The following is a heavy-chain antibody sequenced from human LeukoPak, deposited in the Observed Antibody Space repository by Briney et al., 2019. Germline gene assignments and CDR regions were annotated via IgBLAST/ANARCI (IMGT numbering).Heavy chain of an antibody. D-gene: IGHD5-18*01. CDR1: GGSTNSYY. V-gene: IGHV4-59*01. CDR3: ARVKYTYGLDY. J-gene: IGHJ4*02. Sequence: SETLSLTCTVSGGSTNSYYWSWIRQPPGKGLEWIGYIYYSGSTSYNPSPKSRVIISVDTSKNQFSLKLSSVIAADTAVYYCARVKYTYGLDYWGQGTLVTVSS. CDR2: IYYSGST.